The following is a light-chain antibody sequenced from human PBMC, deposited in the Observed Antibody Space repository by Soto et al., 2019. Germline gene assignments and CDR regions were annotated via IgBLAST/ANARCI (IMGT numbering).Light chain of an antibody. Sequence: QSVLTQPPSVSGAPGQRVTISCTGTSSNIGAGYDVHWYQQLPGRAPKLIIYANTNRPSGVPDRFSGSKSGASASLAITGLQAEDEADYYCLSFDSSLSVVFGGGTKLTVL. CDR2: ANT. CDR1: SSNIGAGYD. V-gene: IGLV1-40*01. J-gene: IGLJ2*01. CDR3: LSFDSSLSVV.